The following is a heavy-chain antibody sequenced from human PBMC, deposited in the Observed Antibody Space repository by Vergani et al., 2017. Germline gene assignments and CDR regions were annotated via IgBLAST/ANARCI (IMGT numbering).Heavy chain of an antibody. CDR1: GFTFSSYW. Sequence: EVQPVESGGGLVQPGGSLRLSCAASGFTFSSYWMSWVRQAPGKGLEWVANIKQDGSEKYYVDSVKGRFTISRDNAKNSLYLQMNSLRAEDTAVYYCARVDTAMVTAFDIWGQGTMVTVSS. V-gene: IGHV3-7*03. J-gene: IGHJ3*02. CDR2: IKQDGSEK. D-gene: IGHD5-18*01. CDR3: ARVDTAMVTAFDI.